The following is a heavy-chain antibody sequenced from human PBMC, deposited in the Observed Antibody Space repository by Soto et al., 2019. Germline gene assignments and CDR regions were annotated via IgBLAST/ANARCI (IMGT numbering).Heavy chain of an antibody. D-gene: IGHD6-19*01. Sequence: GGSLRLSCAASGFTFSSYAMSWVRQAPGKGLEWVSAISGSGGSTYYADSVKGRFTISRDNSKNTLYLQMNSLRAEDTAVYYCAKGLMDEAVAGPVYYYYGMDVWGQGTTVTVSS. CDR1: GFTFSSYA. V-gene: IGHV3-23*01. CDR2: ISGSGGST. CDR3: AKGLMDEAVAGPVYYYYGMDV. J-gene: IGHJ6*02.